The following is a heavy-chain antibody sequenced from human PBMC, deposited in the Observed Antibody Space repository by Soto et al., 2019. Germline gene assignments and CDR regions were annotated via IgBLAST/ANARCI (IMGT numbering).Heavy chain of an antibody. Sequence: GESLKISCKGSGYIFTNYWIGWVRQMPGKGLEWMGIIFPDDSDSETRYSPSFRGQVIISVDKSTSTAYLQWGSLKASDTAVYYCARDLQTDGTAAGRMDGMDVWGQGTTVTVSS. CDR2: IFPDDSDSET. D-gene: IGHD6-13*01. V-gene: IGHV5-51*01. J-gene: IGHJ6*02. CDR1: GYIFTNYW. CDR3: ARDLQTDGTAAGRMDGMDV.